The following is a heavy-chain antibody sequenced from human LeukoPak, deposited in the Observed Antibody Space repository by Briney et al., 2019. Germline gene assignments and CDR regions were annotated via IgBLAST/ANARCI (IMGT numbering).Heavy chain of an antibody. J-gene: IGHJ4*02. CDR3: ARARYFDWLLFRGYYFDY. Sequence: SETLSLTCAVYGGSFSGYYWSWIRQPPGKGLEWIGEINHSGSTNYNPSLKSRVTISVDTSKNQFSLKLSSVTAADTAVYYCARARYFDWLLFRGYYFDYWGQGTLVTVSS. V-gene: IGHV4-34*01. CDR1: GGSFSGYY. CDR2: INHSGST. D-gene: IGHD3-9*01.